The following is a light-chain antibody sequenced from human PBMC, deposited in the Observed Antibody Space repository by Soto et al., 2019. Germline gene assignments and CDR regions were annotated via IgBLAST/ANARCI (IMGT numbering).Light chain of an antibody. Sequence: EIVLTQSPGTLSLSPGERATLSCRASQIVGGDTLAWFQQRPGQAPRLVIYGASNRAAGIPDRFSGSGSGTDFTLTVSRLEPEDFAMYYCQQYHWAPDTSGQGTRLEMK. V-gene: IGKV3-20*01. CDR1: QIVGGDT. CDR2: GAS. CDR3: QQYHWAPDT. J-gene: IGKJ5*01.